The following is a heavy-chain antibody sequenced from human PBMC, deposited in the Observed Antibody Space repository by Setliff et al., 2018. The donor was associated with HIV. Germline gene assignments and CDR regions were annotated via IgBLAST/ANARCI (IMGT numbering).Heavy chain of an antibody. J-gene: IGHJ4*02. CDR1: GFAFTNFH. CDR2: IKPNRGVT. Sequence: ASVKVSCKASGFAFTNFHIHWVRQAPGQGLEWMGSIKPNRGVTKYAQTFQGRVTMTRDTSISTAYMELSRLRSDDTAMYFCARARDGFNFGLKYWGEGTLVTVSS. D-gene: IGHD3-10*01. V-gene: IGHV1-2*02. CDR3: ARARDGFNFGLKY.